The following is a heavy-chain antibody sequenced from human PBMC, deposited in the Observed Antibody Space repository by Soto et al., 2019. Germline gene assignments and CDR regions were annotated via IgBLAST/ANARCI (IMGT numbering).Heavy chain of an antibody. CDR1: GYTFSSYY. J-gene: IGHJ4*02. D-gene: IGHD6-13*01. CDR2: INPSGVYT. V-gene: IGHV1-46*01. Sequence: ASVKVSCKASGYTFSSYYMNWVRQAPGQGLEWLGIINPSGVYTTYAQRFLGRVTMTSDKSTGTAYMELSSLRPDDTAVYYRARGDSSPWFYFDHWGLGSLVTVSS. CDR3: ARGDSSPWFYFDH.